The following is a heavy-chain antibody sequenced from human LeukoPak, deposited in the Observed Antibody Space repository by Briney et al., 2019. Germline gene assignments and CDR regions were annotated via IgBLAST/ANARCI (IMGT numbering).Heavy chain of an antibody. D-gene: IGHD5-18*01. CDR3: ARGARGYSYGHFDY. J-gene: IGHJ4*02. CDR1: GGSISSYY. V-gene: IGHV4-59*01. Sequence: KPSETLSLTCTVSGGSISSYYWSWIRQPPGKGLEWMGYIYYSGSTNYNPSLKSRVTISVDTSKHKYPLKLRSVTAADTAVYYCARGARGYSYGHFDYWGQGTLVPVST. CDR2: IYYSGST.